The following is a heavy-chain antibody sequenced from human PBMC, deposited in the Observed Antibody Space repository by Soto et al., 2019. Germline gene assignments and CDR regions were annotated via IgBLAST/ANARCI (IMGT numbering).Heavy chain of an antibody. V-gene: IGHV4-34*01. CDR3: ARGPAMTVAVERDAPDKDYLDY. Sequence: PSETLSLTCAVYVGSFSGYYWSWLRQSPGKGLEWIGEIHHSGSTNYNPSLKSRVTISVDTSKNQFSLRLSSVTAADTGVYYCARGPAMTVAVERDAPDKDYLDYWGQGNVVTVPS. CDR2: IHHSGST. CDR1: VGSFSGYY. D-gene: IGHD2-2*01. J-gene: IGHJ4*02.